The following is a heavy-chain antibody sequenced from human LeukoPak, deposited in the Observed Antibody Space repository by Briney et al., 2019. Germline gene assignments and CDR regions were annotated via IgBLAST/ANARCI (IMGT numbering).Heavy chain of an antibody. CDR1: GESLNSYY. V-gene: IGHV4-34*01. Sequence: PSETLSLTCAVYGESLNSYYWSWVRQPPGEGLVWIGEIYESGTTEYNPSLKSRVTISMVPSKQQFSLSLSSVTAADTAVYYCARGAWATRLGSWGLGTPVIVSS. J-gene: IGHJ4*02. CDR2: IYESGTT. D-gene: IGHD2-15*01. CDR3: ARGAWATRLGS.